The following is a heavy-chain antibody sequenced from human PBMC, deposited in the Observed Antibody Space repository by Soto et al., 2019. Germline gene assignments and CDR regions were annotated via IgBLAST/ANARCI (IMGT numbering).Heavy chain of an antibody. V-gene: IGHV4-61*01. Sequence: SQTLSVTSTVSDGYVSSGSYYCSWIRQPPGKGLEWIGYIYYSGSTNYNPSLKSRVTISVDTSKNQFSLKLSSVTAADTAVYYCATYSSGHNNWFDTWGQGTLVTVSS. CDR1: DGYVSSGSYY. D-gene: IGHD6-19*01. J-gene: IGHJ5*02. CDR2: IYYSGST. CDR3: ATYSSGHNNWFDT.